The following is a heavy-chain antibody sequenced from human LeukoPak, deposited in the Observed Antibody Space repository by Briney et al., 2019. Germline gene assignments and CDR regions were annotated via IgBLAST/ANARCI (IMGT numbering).Heavy chain of an antibody. V-gene: IGHV4-59*01. Sequence: PQTLSLTCTVSGGSISSYYWSWIPQPPGNGLEWIGYIYYSGTTNYNPSLKSRVTISVDTSKNQFSLKLSSVTAADTAVYYCARGVYIAAAQYGYWGQGTLVTVSS. CDR2: IYYSGTT. D-gene: IGHD6-13*01. CDR1: GGSISSYY. J-gene: IGHJ4*02. CDR3: ARGVYIAAAQYGY.